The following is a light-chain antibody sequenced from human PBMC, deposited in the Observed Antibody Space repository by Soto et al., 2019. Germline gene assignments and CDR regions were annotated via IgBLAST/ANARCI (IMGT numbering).Light chain of an antibody. J-gene: IGKJ1*01. CDR1: QSISSW. CDR2: DAS. CDR3: QQYISNSQT. V-gene: IGKV1-5*01. Sequence: DIQMTQSPSTLSASVGDRVTITCRARQSISSWLAWYQQKPGKAPKLRIYDASSLESGVPSRFSGTGSGTEFTLTISSLQPDDFATYYCQQYISNSQTFGQGTKVEIK.